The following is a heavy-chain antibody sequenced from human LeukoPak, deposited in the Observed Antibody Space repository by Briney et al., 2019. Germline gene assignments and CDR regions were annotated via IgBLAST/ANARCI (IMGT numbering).Heavy chain of an antibody. D-gene: IGHD3-3*01. V-gene: IGHV3-23*01. J-gene: IGHJ4*02. CDR3: AKVPSPFGVVRYFDY. Sequence: GGSLRLSCAASGFTFSSYAMSWVRQAPGKGLEWVSAISGSGGSTYYADSVKGRFTISRDNSKNTLYLQMSSLRAEDTAVYYCAKVPSPFGVVRYFDYWGQGTLVTVSS. CDR1: GFTFSSYA. CDR2: ISGSGGST.